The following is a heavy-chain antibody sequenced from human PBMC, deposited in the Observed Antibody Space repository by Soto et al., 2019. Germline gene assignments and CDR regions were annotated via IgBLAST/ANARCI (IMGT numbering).Heavy chain of an antibody. CDR3: AKDFWSGYYSGIILDY. CDR2: ISYDGSNK. CDR1: GFTFSSYG. V-gene: IGHV3-30*18. Sequence: GGSLRLSCAASGFTFSSYGMHWVRQAPGKGLEWVAVISYDGSNKYYADSVKGRFTISRDNSKNTLYLQTNSLRAEDTAVYYCAKDFWSGYYSGIILDYWGQGTLVTVSS. J-gene: IGHJ4*02. D-gene: IGHD3-3*01.